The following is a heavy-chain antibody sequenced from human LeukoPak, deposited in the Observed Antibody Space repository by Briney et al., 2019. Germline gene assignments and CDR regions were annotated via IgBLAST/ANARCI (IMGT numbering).Heavy chain of an antibody. V-gene: IGHV1-2*07. CDR1: GYTFTSYY. CDR3: ARSTERTARRDDTDDGLDV. D-gene: IGHD5-18*01. J-gene: IGHJ3*01. CDR2: TNTNAGDT. Sequence: ASVKLSCTASGYTFTSYYMHWVRQAPGQGLEWMGWTNTNAGDTTYAHSLLDRVTMTRDTSKNTAYLQMSSLRSDHTAVYYCARSTERTARRDDTDDGLDVWGQGTMVTVSS.